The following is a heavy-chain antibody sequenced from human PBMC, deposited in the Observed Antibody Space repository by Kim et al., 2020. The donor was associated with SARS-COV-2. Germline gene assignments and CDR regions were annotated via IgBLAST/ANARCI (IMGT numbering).Heavy chain of an antibody. Sequence: GGSLRLSCVGSGFTFSSHAMSWVRQAPGKGLEWVSSISSGGANIYVADSVKGRFTISRDNSKKSLYLQMNRLTAEDTAVYYCAKDLAERFLEWKPNYYFDYWGQGTLVTVSS. V-gene: IGHV3-23*01. CDR3: AKDLAERFLEWKPNYYFDY. D-gene: IGHD3-3*01. J-gene: IGHJ4*02. CDR1: GFTFSSHA. CDR2: ISSGGANI.